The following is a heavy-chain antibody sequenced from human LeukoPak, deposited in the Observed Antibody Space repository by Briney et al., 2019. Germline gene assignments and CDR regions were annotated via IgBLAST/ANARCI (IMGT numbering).Heavy chain of an antibody. D-gene: IGHD3-22*01. J-gene: IGHJ3*02. CDR2: IKQDGSEK. CDR3: ARGLSPSGYLDAFDI. CDR1: GFTLSSYW. V-gene: IGHV3-7*03. Sequence: PGGSLRLSCAASGFTLSSYWMSWVRQAPGKGLEWVANIKQDGSEKYYVDSVKGRFTISRDNSKNTLYLQMNSLRVEDTAVYFCARGLSPSGYLDAFDIWGQGTMVTVSS.